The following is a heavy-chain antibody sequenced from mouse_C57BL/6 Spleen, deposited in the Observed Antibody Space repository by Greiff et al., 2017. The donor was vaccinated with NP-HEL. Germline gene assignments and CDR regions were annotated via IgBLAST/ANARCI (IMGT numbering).Heavy chain of an antibody. J-gene: IGHJ1*03. Sequence: VKLQESGAELVKPGASVKMSCKASGYTFTTYPIEWMKQNHGKSLEWIGNFHPYNDDTKYNEKFKGKATLTVEKSSSTVYLELSRLTSDDSAVYYCARGPYYGNHWYFDVWGTGTTVTVSS. CDR1: GYTFTTYP. CDR3: ARGPYYGNHWYFDV. V-gene: IGHV1-47*01. CDR2: FHPYNDDT. D-gene: IGHD2-10*01.